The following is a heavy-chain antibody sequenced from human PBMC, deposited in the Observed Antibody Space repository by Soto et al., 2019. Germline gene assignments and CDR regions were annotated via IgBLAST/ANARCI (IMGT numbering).Heavy chain of an antibody. J-gene: IGHJ5*02. CDR2: VNPDGSTT. V-gene: IGHV3-74*01. D-gene: IGHD1-26*01. CDR1: KFSFSGYW. Sequence: EVQLVESGGGLVQPGGSLRLSCAASKFSFSGYWMHWVRQAPGKGLMWVSRVNPDGSTTTYADSVKGRFTISRDNAKNTVFLQMNSLRADATAVYYCAKVASGSYDWFGPLGQGTLVTVSS. CDR3: AKVASGSYDWFGP.